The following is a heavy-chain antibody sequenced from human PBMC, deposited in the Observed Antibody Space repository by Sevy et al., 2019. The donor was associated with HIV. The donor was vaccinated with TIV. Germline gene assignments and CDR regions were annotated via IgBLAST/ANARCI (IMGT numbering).Heavy chain of an antibody. Sequence: GGSLRLSCAASGFTFSTYAMTWVRQAPGKGLEWVSVISASAGSTYFSDSVKGRFTISRDNSKNSLYLQMNSLRAEYTGVYYCAKDRVSGTYYTGDFDYWGQGTLVTVSS. D-gene: IGHD3-10*01. CDR2: ISASAGST. CDR3: AKDRVSGTYYTGDFDY. J-gene: IGHJ4*02. CDR1: GFTFSTYA. V-gene: IGHV3-23*01.